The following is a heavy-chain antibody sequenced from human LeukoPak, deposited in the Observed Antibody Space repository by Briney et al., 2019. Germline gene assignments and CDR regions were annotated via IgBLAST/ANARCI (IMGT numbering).Heavy chain of an antibody. D-gene: IGHD1-26*01. V-gene: IGHV3-23*01. J-gene: IGHJ4*02. CDR3: AKVPNSGSYYYFDY. CDR1: GFTFSSYA. Sequence: GGSLRLSCAASGFTFSSYAMHWVRQAPGKGLEWVSAIRGNGADTYYAGSVKGRFTISRDNSKNTLYLQMNSLRAEDTAVYYCAKVPNSGSYYYFDYWGQGALVTVSS. CDR2: IRGNGADT.